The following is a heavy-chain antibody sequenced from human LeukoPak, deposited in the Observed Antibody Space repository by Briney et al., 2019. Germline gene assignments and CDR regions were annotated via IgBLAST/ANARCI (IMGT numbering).Heavy chain of an antibody. Sequence: SETLSLTCTVSGGSISSYYWSWIRQPPGKGLEWIGNIYYSGSTNYNPSLKSRVTISVDTSKNQFSLKLSSVTAADTAVYYCARDVRYFDWLVGYMDVWGKGTTVTVSS. D-gene: IGHD3-9*01. CDR1: GGSISSYY. V-gene: IGHV4-59*12. CDR3: ARDVRYFDWLVGYMDV. J-gene: IGHJ6*03. CDR2: IYYSGST.